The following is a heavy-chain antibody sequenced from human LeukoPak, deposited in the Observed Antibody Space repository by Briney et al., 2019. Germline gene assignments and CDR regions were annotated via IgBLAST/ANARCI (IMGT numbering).Heavy chain of an antibody. Sequence: GGPLRLSCAASGFTFDDYAMHWVRQAPGKGLEWVSGISWNSGSIGYADSVKGRFTISRDNAKNSLYLQMNSLRAEDTALYYCAKDMAFGSSTSCLDYWGQGTLVTVSS. CDR3: AKDMAFGSSTSCLDY. V-gene: IGHV3-9*01. J-gene: IGHJ4*02. CDR2: ISWNSGSI. CDR1: GFTFDDYA. D-gene: IGHD2-2*01.